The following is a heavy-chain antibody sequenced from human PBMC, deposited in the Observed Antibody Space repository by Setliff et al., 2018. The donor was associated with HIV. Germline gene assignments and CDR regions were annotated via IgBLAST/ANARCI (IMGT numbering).Heavy chain of an antibody. J-gene: IGHJ6*03. CDR1: GGSIGTYR. Sequence: SETLSLSCAVSGGSIGTYRWNWIRQTPGKGLEWIGFISYSGTTDYNPSLKSRVTISVDTSKNQFSLKLTSVTAADTAVYYCARRTSPPSGTYSQYYMDVWGRGTTVTVSS. CDR2: ISYSGTT. D-gene: IGHD1-26*01. CDR3: ARRTSPPSGTYSQYYMDV. V-gene: IGHV4-59*08.